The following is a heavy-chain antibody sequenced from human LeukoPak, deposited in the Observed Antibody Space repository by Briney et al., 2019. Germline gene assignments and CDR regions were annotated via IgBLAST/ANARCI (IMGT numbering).Heavy chain of an antibody. J-gene: IGHJ4*02. CDR2: MNPNRGNT. CDR1: GYTFTSYD. D-gene: IGHD6-6*01. CDR3: AKPFVFSSTYYFDY. V-gene: IGHV1-8*03. Sequence: ASVKVSCKASGYTFTSYDINWVRQATGQGLEWMGWMNPNRGNTGYAQKFQGRVTITRNTSISTAYMELSSLRAEDTAVYYCAKPFVFSSTYYFDYWGQGTLVTVSS.